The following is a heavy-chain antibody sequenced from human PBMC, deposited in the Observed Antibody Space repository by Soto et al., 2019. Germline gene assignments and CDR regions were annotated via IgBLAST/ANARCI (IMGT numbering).Heavy chain of an antibody. CDR1: GGSISSYY. Sequence: QVQLQESGPGLVKPSETLSLTCTVSGGSISSYYWSWIRQPPGKGLEWIGYIYYSGSTNYNPSLRSRVTISVDTSKNQFSLTLSSVTAADTAVYYCARARGWLQLFDYWGQGTLVTVSS. CDR3: ARARGWLQLFDY. D-gene: IGHD5-12*01. J-gene: IGHJ4*02. V-gene: IGHV4-59*01. CDR2: IYYSGST.